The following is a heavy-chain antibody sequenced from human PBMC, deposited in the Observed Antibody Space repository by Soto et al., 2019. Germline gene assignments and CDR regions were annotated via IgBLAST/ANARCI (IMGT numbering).Heavy chain of an antibody. CDR3: AKEYSGGWQTFYYFDY. V-gene: IGHV3-30*18. Sequence: AGGSLRLSCAASGGPFSSYGMHWVRQAPGKGLEWVAVISYDGSNKYYADSVKGRFTISRDNSKNTLYLQMNSLRAEDTAVYYCAKEYSGGWQTFYYFDYWGQGTLVTVSS. J-gene: IGHJ4*02. D-gene: IGHD6-19*01. CDR2: ISYDGSNK. CDR1: GGPFSSYG.